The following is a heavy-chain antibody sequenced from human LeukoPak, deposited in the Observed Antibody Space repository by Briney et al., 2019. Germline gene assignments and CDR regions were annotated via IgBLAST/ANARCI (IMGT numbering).Heavy chain of an antibody. D-gene: IGHD3-22*01. CDR1: GYSFTGYY. V-gene: IGHV1-2*02. Sequence: ASVKVSCKASGYSFTGYYIHWVRQVPGHGLEWMGWVNPNSGDTDYAQTFQGRVTMTRETSISTAYMELSRLRSDDTAVYYCAREDSTGYSSLDYWGQGTLVTVSS. J-gene: IGHJ4*02. CDR3: AREDSTGYSSLDY. CDR2: VNPNSGDT.